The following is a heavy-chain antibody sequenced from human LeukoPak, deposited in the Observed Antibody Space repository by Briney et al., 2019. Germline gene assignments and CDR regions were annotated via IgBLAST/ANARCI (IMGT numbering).Heavy chain of an antibody. CDR1: GGSFSGYY. J-gene: IGHJ6*04. CDR2: INHSGST. CDR3: ARARRYCSSTSCYRPRYYGMDV. Sequence: SETLSLTCAVYGGSFSGYYWSWIREPPGKGLEWIGEINHSGSTNYNPSLKSRVTISVDTSKNQFSLKLSSVTAADTAVYYCARARRYCSSTSCYRPRYYGMDVWGKGTTVTVSS. V-gene: IGHV4-34*01. D-gene: IGHD2-2*01.